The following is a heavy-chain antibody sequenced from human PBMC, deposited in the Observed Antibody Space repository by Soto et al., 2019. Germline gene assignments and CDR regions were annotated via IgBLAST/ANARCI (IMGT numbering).Heavy chain of an antibody. CDR3: ARHVGWELPEFDP. Sequence: QLQLQESGPGLVKPSETLSLTCTVSGGSISSSSYYWGWIRQPPGKGLEWIGSIYYSGSTYYNPSLKSRVTISVDTSKNQFSLKLSSVTAADTAVYYCARHVGWELPEFDPWGQGTLVTVSS. D-gene: IGHD2-15*01. V-gene: IGHV4-39*01. CDR2: IYYSGST. J-gene: IGHJ5*02. CDR1: GGSISSSSYY.